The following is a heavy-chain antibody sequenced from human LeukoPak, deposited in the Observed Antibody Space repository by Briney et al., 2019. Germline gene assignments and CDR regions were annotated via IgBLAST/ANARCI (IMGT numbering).Heavy chain of an antibody. CDR1: GGSISSYY. J-gene: IGHJ3*02. D-gene: IGHD2-15*01. CDR2: IYTSGST. CDR3: ARDRPLGYCSGGSCYPRSGGAFDI. V-gene: IGHV4-4*07. Sequence: PSETLSLTCTVSGGSISSYYWSWIRQPAGKGLEWIGRIYTSGSTSYNPSLKSRVTMSVDTSKNQFSLKLSSVTAADTAVYYCARDRPLGYCSGGSCYPRSGGAFDIWGQGTMVTVSS.